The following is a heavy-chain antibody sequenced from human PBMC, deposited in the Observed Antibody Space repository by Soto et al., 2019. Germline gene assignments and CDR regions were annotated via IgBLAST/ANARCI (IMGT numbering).Heavy chain of an antibody. Sequence: SETLSLTCTVSGGSISSYYWSWIRQPPGKGLEWIGYIYYSGSTNYNPSLKSRVTISVDTSKNQFSLKLSSVTAADTAVYYCARIPPYCSSTSCYYYYYMDVWGKGTTVTVSS. V-gene: IGHV4-59*08. CDR2: IYYSGST. J-gene: IGHJ6*03. CDR1: GGSISSYY. CDR3: ARIPPYCSSTSCYYYYYMDV. D-gene: IGHD2-2*01.